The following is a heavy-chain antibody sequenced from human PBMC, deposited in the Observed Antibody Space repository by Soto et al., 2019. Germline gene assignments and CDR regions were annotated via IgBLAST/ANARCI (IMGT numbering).Heavy chain of an antibody. CDR3: VKGGGVIVSGGIDY. CDR2: ISWNSGSI. D-gene: IGHD3-16*02. V-gene: IGHV3-9*01. CDR1: GFTFDDYA. Sequence: EVQLVESGGGLVQPGRSLRLSCAASGFTFDDYAMHWVRQAPGKGLEWVSGISWNSGSIGYADSVKGRFTISRDNAKNSLYLQMNSLRAEDTALYYCVKGGGVIVSGGIDYWGQGTLVTVSS. J-gene: IGHJ4*02.